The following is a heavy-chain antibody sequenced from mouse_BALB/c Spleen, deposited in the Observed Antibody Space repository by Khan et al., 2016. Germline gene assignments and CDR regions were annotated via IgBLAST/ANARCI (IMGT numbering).Heavy chain of an antibody. Sequence: QVQLKQSGPGLVQPSQSLSITCTVSGFSLTNYGLHWVRQSPGKGLEWLGVIWNGGSTDYNAAFISRLSISKDNSKSQVFFKMNSLQANDTAIYYCARNRDYDGAWFAYWGQGTLVTVSA. CDR3: ARNRDYDGAWFAY. CDR1: GFSLTNYG. V-gene: IGHV2-2*02. J-gene: IGHJ3*01. CDR2: IWNGGST. D-gene: IGHD2-4*01.